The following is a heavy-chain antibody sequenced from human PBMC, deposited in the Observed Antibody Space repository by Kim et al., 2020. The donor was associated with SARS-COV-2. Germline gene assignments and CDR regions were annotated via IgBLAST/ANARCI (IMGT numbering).Heavy chain of an antibody. V-gene: IGHV4-34*01. Sequence: SLKSRVTISVDTSKNQFSLKLSSVTAADTAVYYCARDRRYCSSTSCPFDYWGQGTLVTVSS. J-gene: IGHJ4*02. CDR3: ARDRRYCSSTSCPFDY. D-gene: IGHD2-2*01.